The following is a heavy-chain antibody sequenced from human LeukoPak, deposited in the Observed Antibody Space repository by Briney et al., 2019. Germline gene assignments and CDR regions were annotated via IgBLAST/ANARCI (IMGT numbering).Heavy chain of an antibody. D-gene: IGHD5-24*01. CDR3: ARAAAGGGYNSDY. V-gene: IGHV4-34*01. CDR2: INHSGST. Sequence: PSETLSLTCAVYGGSFSNYYWSWIRQPPGKGLEWIGEINHSGSTNYNPSLKSRVTISLDTSKNQFSLKLSSVTAADTAVYYCARAAAGGGYNSDYWGQGTLVTVSS. CDR1: GGSFSNYY. J-gene: IGHJ4*02.